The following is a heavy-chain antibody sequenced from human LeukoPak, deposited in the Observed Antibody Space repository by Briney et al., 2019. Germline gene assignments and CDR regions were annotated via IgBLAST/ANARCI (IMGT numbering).Heavy chain of an antibody. CDR3: AGEKFDI. V-gene: IGHV3-30*04. J-gene: IGHJ3*02. Sequence: PGGSQRLSCAASGFSFSKYATDWVRQAPGKGLEWVAIISKDGSMRYYADSVKGRFTVSRDNSNNTLSLQMNSLKSEDTAVYYCAGEKFDIWGQGTMVTVSA. CDR1: GFSFSKYA. CDR2: ISKDGSMR.